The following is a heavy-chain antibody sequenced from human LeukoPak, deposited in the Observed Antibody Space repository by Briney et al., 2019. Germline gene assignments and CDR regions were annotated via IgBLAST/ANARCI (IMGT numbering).Heavy chain of an antibody. V-gene: IGHV1-2*02. CDR3: ARSVVATISVPYYFDY. CDR1: GYTFTGYY. Sequence: ASVKVSFKASGYTFTGYYMHWVRQAPGQGLEWMAWINPNSGGTNYAQKFQGRVTMTRDTSISTVYMELSRLRSGDTAVYYCARSVVATISVPYYFDYWGQGTLVTVSS. CDR2: INPNSGGT. J-gene: IGHJ4*02. D-gene: IGHD5-12*01.